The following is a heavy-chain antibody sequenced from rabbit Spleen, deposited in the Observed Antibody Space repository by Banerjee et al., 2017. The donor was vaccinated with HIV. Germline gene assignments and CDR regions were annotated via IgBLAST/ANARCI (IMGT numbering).Heavy chain of an antibody. J-gene: IGHJ6*01. CDR1: GIDFSSSYY. D-gene: IGHD1-1*01. CDR2: INAVTGKA. Sequence: VESGGGLVKPGASLTLTCKASGIDFSSSYYMCWVRQAPGKGLEWIACINAVTGKAVYATWAKGRFTCSKTSSTTVALQMTRLTAADTATYFCARDTSSSFSSYGMDLWGPGTLVTVS. CDR3: ARDTSSSFSSYGMDL. V-gene: IGHV1S40*01.